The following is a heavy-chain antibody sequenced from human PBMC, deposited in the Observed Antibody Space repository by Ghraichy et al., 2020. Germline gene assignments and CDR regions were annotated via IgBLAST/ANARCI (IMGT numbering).Heavy chain of an antibody. Sequence: ETLSLTCAVYGGSFSGYYWSWIRQPPGKGLEWIGEINHSGSTNYNPSLKSRVTISVDTSKNQFSLKLSSVTAADTAVYYCARAQYYYDRSFDYWGQGTLVTVSS. CDR2: INHSGST. CDR1: GGSFSGYY. J-gene: IGHJ4*02. V-gene: IGHV4-34*01. D-gene: IGHD3-22*01. CDR3: ARAQYYYDRSFDY.